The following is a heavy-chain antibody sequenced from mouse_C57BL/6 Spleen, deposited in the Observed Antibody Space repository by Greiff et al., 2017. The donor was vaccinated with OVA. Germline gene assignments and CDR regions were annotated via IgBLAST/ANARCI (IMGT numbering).Heavy chain of an antibody. V-gene: IGHV5-9*01. CDR3: ARHGSSGYVAYAMDY. CDR2: ISGGGGNT. D-gene: IGHD3-2*02. Sequence: DVMLVESGGGLVKPGGSLKLSCAASGFTFSSYTMSWVRQTPEKRLEWVATISGGGGNTYYPDSVKGRFTISRDNAKNTLYLQMSSLRSEDTSLYYFARHGSSGYVAYAMDYWGQGTSVTVSS. J-gene: IGHJ4*01. CDR1: GFTFSSYT.